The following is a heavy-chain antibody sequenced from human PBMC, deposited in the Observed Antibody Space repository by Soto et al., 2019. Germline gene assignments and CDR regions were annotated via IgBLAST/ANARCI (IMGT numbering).Heavy chain of an antibody. D-gene: IGHD3-22*01. CDR2: ISGSGDRT. Sequence: GGSLSLSCAASGFTFSSYSMNWVRQAPGKGLEWVSAISGSGDRTYYADSVKGRFTVSRDNSKNTLYLLLNSLRAEDTAIYYCAKYYYDSSSSRGASDIWGQGTMVTVSS. CDR1: GFTFSSYS. V-gene: IGHV3-23*01. J-gene: IGHJ3*02. CDR3: AKYYYDSSSSRGASDI.